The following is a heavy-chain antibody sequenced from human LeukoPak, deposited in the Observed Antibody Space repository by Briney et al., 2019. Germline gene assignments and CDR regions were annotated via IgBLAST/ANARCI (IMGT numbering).Heavy chain of an antibody. CDR2: IKSKTDGGTT. D-gene: IGHD3-9*01. V-gene: IGHV3-15*01. Sequence: GGSLRLSCAASGFTFSSYSMSWVRQAPGKGLEWVGRIKSKTDGGTTDYAAPVKGRFTISRDDSKNTLYLQMNSLKTEDTAVYYCTTGEYYDILTGYYKPPYWGQGTLVTVSS. CDR1: GFTFSSYS. J-gene: IGHJ4*02. CDR3: TTGEYYDILTGYYKPPY.